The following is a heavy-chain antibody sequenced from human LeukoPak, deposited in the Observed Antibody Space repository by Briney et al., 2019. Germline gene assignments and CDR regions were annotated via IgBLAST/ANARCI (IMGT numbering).Heavy chain of an antibody. CDR1: GGSISSSSYY. D-gene: IGHD4-23*01. CDR3: ARPAVGNYYYYYMDV. Sequence: SETLSLTCTVSGGSISSSSYYWGWIRQPPGKGLEWIGSIYYSGSTYYNPSLKSRVTISVDTSKNQFSLKLSSVTAADAAVYYCARPAVGNYYYYYMDVWGQGTTVTVSS. V-gene: IGHV4-39*01. CDR2: IYYSGST. J-gene: IGHJ6*03.